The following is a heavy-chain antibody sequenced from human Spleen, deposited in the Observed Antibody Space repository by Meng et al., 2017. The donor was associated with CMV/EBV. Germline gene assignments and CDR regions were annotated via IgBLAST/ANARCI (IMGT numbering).Heavy chain of an antibody. J-gene: IGHJ4*02. CDR3: ARGPLLDY. CDR1: GGAFSSYA. Sequence: KVSCQATGGAFSSYAISWVRQAPGQGLEWMGGIIPIFGTADYAQKLQVRVTITTDESTSTAYVELNSLTSEDTAVYYCARGPLLDYWGQGTLVTVSS. V-gene: IGHV1-69*05. CDR2: IIPIFGTA.